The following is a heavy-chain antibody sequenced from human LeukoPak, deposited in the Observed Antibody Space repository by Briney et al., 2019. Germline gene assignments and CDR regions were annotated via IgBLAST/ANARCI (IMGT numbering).Heavy chain of an antibody. Sequence: PGGSLRLSCAASGFTFDDYGMSWVRQAPGKGLEWVSGINWNGGSTGYADSVKGRFTISRDNAKNSLYLQMNSLRAEDTALYYCARDGTASWVRGVIMLPAHNDAFDIWGQGTMVTVSS. J-gene: IGHJ3*02. D-gene: IGHD3-10*01. CDR2: INWNGGST. CDR1: GFTFDDYG. V-gene: IGHV3-20*04. CDR3: ARDGTASWVRGVIMLPAHNDAFDI.